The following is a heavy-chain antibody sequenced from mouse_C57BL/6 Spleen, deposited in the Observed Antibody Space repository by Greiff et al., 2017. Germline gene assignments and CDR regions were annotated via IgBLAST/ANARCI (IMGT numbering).Heavy chain of an antibody. V-gene: IGHV5-16*01. J-gene: IGHJ4*01. CDR3: ARSDGVYAMDY. CDR1: GFTFSDYY. CDR2: INYDGSST. D-gene: IGHD2-3*01. Sequence: VQLKESEGGLVQPGSSMKLSCTASGFTFSDYYMAWVRQVPGKGLEWVANINYDGSSTYYLDSLKSRFIISRDNAKNILYLQMSSLKSEETATYYCARSDGVYAMDYWGQGTSVTVSS.